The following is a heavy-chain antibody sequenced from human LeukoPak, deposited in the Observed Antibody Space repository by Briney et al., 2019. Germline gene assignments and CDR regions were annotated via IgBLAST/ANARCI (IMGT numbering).Heavy chain of an antibody. CDR2: VNPSSGST. CDR3: AREASGGYFDY. V-gene: IGHV1-46*01. J-gene: IGHJ4*02. CDR1: GYTFTTYY. D-gene: IGHD4-23*01. Sequence: ASVKVSCEASGYTFTTYYMHWVRQAPGQGLEWLGIVNPSSGSTTYAQRFQGRVTMTRDTSTSTVYMDLSSLRSEDTAVYYCAREASGGYFDYWGQGTLVTVSS.